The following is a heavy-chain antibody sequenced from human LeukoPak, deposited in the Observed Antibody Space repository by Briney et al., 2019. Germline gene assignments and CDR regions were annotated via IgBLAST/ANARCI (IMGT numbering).Heavy chain of an antibody. Sequence: SVKVSCKASGGTFSSYAISWVRQAPGQGLEWMGGIIPIFGTANYAQKFQGRVTITADESTSTAYMELSSLRSEDTSVYYCATLGIAAAGTPDLYIDYWGQGTLVTVSS. CDR3: ATLGIAAAGTPDLYIDY. D-gene: IGHD6-13*01. CDR2: IIPIFGTA. CDR1: GGTFSSYA. J-gene: IGHJ4*02. V-gene: IGHV1-69*13.